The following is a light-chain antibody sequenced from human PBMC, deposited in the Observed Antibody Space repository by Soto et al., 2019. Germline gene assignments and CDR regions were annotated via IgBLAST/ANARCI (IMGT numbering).Light chain of an antibody. V-gene: IGLV2-14*03. J-gene: IGLJ1*01. CDR3: RSCTSHYNSV. Sequence: QSVLTQPASVSWSPGQSITISCTVTSDDVGGYNYVSWYQQHSGKAPKLIIYEVTNRPSGASNRFSGSKSGNTASLTISGLQADDEADYHCRSCTSHYNSVFGTGTKVT. CDR2: EVT. CDR1: SDDVGGYNY.